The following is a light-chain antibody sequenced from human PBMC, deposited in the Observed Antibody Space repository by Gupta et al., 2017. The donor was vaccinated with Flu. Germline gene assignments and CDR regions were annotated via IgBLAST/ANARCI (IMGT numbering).Light chain of an antibody. V-gene: IGKV4-1*01. CDR3: QQYYSTPWT. J-gene: IGKJ1*01. CDR2: WAS. Sequence: DIVMTQSPDSLAVSLGERATIHCKSSQSVLYSSNNKNYLAWYQQKPGQPPKLLIYWASTRETGVPGRFSGSGSGKEFNLPISSLEAESVAGYYRQQYYSTPWTFGQGTKVEIK. CDR1: QSVLYSSNNKNY.